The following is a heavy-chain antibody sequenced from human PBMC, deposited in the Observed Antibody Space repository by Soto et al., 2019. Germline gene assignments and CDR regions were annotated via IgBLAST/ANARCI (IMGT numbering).Heavy chain of an antibody. V-gene: IGHV3-30*03. D-gene: IGHD3-22*01. CDR2: ISYGATNK. J-gene: IGHJ4*02. CDR1: GFTFSRYV. CDR3: ATGKMPDSSGVSY. Sequence: QVQLVESGGGVVQPGTSLRLSCAASGFTFSRYVMHWVRQTPGKGLEWVAVISYGATNKYYADSVKGRFTISRDNSKNALYLQMNSLGAEDTAVYYCATGKMPDSSGVSYWGQGTLVTVAS.